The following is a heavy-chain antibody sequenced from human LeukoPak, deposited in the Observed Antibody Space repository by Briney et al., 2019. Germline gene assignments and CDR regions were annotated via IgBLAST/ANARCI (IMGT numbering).Heavy chain of an antibody. D-gene: IGHD3-10*01. Sequence: PGGSLRLSCAASGFTFSSYSMNWVRQAPGKGLEWVSYISSSSSTIYYADSVKGRFTISRDNAKNSLYLQMNSLRAEDTAVYYCARGRRRGGTVRGVNIDYWGQGTLVTVSS. V-gene: IGHV3-48*01. J-gene: IGHJ4*02. CDR1: GFTFSSYS. CDR2: ISSSSSTI. CDR3: ARGRRRGGTVRGVNIDY.